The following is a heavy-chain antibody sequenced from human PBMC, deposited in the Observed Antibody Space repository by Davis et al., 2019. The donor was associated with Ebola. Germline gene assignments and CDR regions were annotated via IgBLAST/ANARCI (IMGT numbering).Heavy chain of an antibody. J-gene: IGHJ5*02. CDR1: GGSISSGTYY. D-gene: IGHD5-24*01. CDR2: SFYTGNA. V-gene: IGHV4-39*07. CDR3: ARGTSVYGYNFS. Sequence: SETLSLTCSVSGGSISSGTYYWGWVRQPPGKGLEWIGNSFYTGNANYNPSLRSRVTILVDTLKNHFSLKLNSVTAADTAVYYCARGTSVYGYNFSWGQGTLVTVSS.